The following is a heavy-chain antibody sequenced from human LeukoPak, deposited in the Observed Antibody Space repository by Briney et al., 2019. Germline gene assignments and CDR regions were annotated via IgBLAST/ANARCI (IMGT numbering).Heavy chain of an antibody. CDR2: IYYSGST. Sequence: SQTLSLTCTVSGGSISSGDYYWSWIRQPPGKGLEWIGYIYYSGSTYYNPSLKSRVTISVDTSKNQLSLKLSSVTAADTAVYYCARTETGYGSGSYYSNSLFYFDYWGQGTLVTVSS. J-gene: IGHJ4*02. CDR3: ARTETGYGSGSYYSNSLFYFDY. D-gene: IGHD3-10*01. V-gene: IGHV4-30-4*08. CDR1: GGSISSGDYY.